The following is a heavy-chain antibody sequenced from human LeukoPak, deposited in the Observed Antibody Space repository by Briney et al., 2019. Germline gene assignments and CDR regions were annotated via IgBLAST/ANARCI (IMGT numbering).Heavy chain of an antibody. D-gene: IGHD1-1*01. CDR2: ISGSGGST. CDR1: GFTFSSYA. Sequence: GGSLRLSCAASGFTFSSYAMSWVRQAPGKGLEWVSAISGSGGSTYYADSVKGRFTISRDNSKNTLYLQMNSLRAEDTAVYYCARDFIGTTLWRHDYWGQGTLVTVSS. V-gene: IGHV3-23*01. J-gene: IGHJ4*02. CDR3: ARDFIGTTLWRHDY.